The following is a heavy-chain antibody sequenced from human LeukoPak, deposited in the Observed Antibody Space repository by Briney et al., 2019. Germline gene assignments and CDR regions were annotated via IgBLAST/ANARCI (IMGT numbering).Heavy chain of an antibody. CDR1: GFTFSSYE. J-gene: IGHJ4*02. Sequence: PGGSLRLSCAASGFTFSSYEMNWVRQAPGKGLEWVSYISSSGSTIYYADSVKGRFTISRDNAKNSLYPQMNSLRAEDTAVYYCARDEYGTIFDYWGQGTLVTVSS. CDR3: ARDEYGTIFDY. CDR2: ISSSGSTI. D-gene: IGHD1-1*01. V-gene: IGHV3-48*03.